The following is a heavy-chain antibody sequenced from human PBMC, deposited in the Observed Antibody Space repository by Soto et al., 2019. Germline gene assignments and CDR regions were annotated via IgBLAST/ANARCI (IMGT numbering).Heavy chain of an antibody. V-gene: IGHV1-18*01. CDR1: GYTFTTYG. Sequence: ASVKVSCKASGYTFTTYGISWVRQAPGQGLEWLGWINTHNGNTNYAQNLQGRVIVTADTSTSTAYMELRSLRTDDTAIYYCTREGSAPYYYYGMDAWGQGTKVTVSS. CDR2: INTHNGNT. CDR3: TREGSAPYYYYGMDA. D-gene: IGHD3-10*01. J-gene: IGHJ6*02.